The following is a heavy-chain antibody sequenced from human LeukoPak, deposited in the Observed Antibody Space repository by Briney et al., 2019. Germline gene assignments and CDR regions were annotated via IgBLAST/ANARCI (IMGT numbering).Heavy chain of an antibody. CDR3: ARGGCVQYFLNAFDV. Sequence: PGGSLRLSCAASGFTFSNYEMNWVRQAPGKGLEWVSYIHSSGSTIFYADSVKGRFTISRDNAKNSLYVQMNSLRAEDTAVYYCARGGCVQYFLNAFDVWGLGTLVTVSS. J-gene: IGHJ3*01. V-gene: IGHV3-48*03. CDR2: IHSSGSTI. D-gene: IGHD2-21*01. CDR1: GFTFSNYE.